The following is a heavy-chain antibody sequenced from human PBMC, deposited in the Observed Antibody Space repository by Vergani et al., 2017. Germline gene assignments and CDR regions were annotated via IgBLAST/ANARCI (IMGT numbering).Heavy chain of an antibody. CDR1: GFTFSNYA. CDR3: AREGRSGTYYAAFDI. CDR2: ISSSGSTI. D-gene: IGHD1-26*01. J-gene: IGHJ3*02. V-gene: IGHV3-48*03. Sequence: EVQLLESGGGLVQPGGSLRLSCAASGFTFSNYAMSWVRQAPGKGLEWVSYISSSGSTIYYADSVKGRFTISRDNAKNSLYLQMDSLRAEDTAVYYCAREGRSGTYYAAFDIWGQGTMVTVSS.